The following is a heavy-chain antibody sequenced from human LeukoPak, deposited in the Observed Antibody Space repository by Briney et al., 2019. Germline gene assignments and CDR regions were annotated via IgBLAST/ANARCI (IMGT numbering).Heavy chain of an antibody. CDR3: ARVSSGRDY. D-gene: IGHD6-19*01. J-gene: IGHJ4*02. V-gene: IGHV3-7*05. CDR2: IKQDGSEK. CDR1: TLTLNNYW. Sequence: PGGSLRLSCTASTLTLNNYWMSWVRQAPGKGLEWVANIKQDGSEKYHVDSVKGRFTISRDNAKNSLYLQMSSLRSEDTAVYYCARVSSGRDYWGQGTLVTVSS.